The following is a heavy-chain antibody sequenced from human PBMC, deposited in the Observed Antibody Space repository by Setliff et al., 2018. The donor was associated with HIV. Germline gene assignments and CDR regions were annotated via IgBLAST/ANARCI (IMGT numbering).Heavy chain of an antibody. CDR2: IYPGDSDT. CDR3: ATADSGFGL. D-gene: IGHD3-10*01. J-gene: IGHJ4*02. CDR1: GYSFTSYW. V-gene: IGHV5-51*01. Sequence: GESLKISCKGSGYSFTSYWIGWVRQTPGKGLEWMGVIYPGDSDTRYSPSFQGQVTISVDKSVSTAYLSWRRLRTSDTATYFCATADSGFGLWGQGTRVTVSS.